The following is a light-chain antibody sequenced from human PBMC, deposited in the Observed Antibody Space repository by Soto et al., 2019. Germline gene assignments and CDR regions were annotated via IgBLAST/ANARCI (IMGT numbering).Light chain of an antibody. CDR2: DAS. V-gene: IGKV3-15*01. J-gene: IGKJ1*01. Sequence: EIVMTQSPATLSVSPGERATLSCRASQSVSSNNLAWYQQKPGQAPRLLIYDASTRATGIPDRFSGSGSGTEFTLTISGLQSEDFAVYYCQQYNNWPWTFGQGTKVDIK. CDR3: QQYNNWPWT. CDR1: QSVSSN.